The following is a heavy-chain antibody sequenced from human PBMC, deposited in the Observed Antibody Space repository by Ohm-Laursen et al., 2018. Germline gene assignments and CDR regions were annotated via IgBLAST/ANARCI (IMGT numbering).Heavy chain of an antibody. Sequence: SDTLSLTCTVSGGSISSYYWSWIRQPPGKGLEWIGYIYYSGSTNYNPSLKSRVTISVDTSKNQFSLKLGSVTAADTAVYYCARGFSGWWGRIDYWGQGILVTVSS. D-gene: IGHD6-19*01. J-gene: IGHJ4*02. CDR2: IYYSGST. CDR1: GGSISSYY. V-gene: IGHV4-59*12. CDR3: ARGFSGWWGRIDY.